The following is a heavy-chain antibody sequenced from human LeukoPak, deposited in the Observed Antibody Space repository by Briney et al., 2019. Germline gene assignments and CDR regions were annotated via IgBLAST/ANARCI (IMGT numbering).Heavy chain of an antibody. CDR2: ISYSGNT. J-gene: IGHJ6*03. Sequence: SETLSLTCTVSGGSISSSSHYWGWVRQPPAKGLEWIGSISYSGNTYYNPSLESRVIISVDTSNNQFSLNLSAVTAADAAMYYCAGGPTYYYMDVWDKGTTSPSP. CDR3: AGGPTYYYMDV. V-gene: IGHV4-39*01. CDR1: GGSISSSSHY. D-gene: IGHD3-16*01.